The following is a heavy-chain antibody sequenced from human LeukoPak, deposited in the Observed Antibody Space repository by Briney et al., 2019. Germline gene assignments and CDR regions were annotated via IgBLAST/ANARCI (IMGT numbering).Heavy chain of an antibody. J-gene: IGHJ2*01. D-gene: IGHD6-19*01. Sequence: PSETLSLTCTVPGGSTSSGNYYWRWIRQPRGECLEWIGYIYYSGSNYYNPSLKGRVTISEDTSKNQFSLNLSSVTAADTLVYFGGRAGPPHWYFDRWGRGTLVTVSS. CDR1: GGSTSSGNYY. CDR2: IYYSGSN. CDR3: GRAGPPHWYFDR. V-gene: IGHV4-30-4*01.